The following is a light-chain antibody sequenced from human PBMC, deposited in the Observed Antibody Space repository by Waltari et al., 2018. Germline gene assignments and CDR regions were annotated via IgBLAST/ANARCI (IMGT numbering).Light chain of an antibody. CDR2: EDT. Sequence: SYELTQPPSVSVSPGQTARITCSGHELPRKYAYWFQQKSGQAPRLVIYEDTKRPSGIPERFSGSSSGTVATLTITGAQVDDEADYYCYSSDSTGLRVFGGGTTV. J-gene: IGLJ1*01. CDR3: YSSDSTGLRV. V-gene: IGLV3-10*01. CDR1: ELPRKY.